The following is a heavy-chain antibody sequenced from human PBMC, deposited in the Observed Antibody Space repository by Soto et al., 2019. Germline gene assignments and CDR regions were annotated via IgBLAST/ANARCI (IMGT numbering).Heavy chain of an antibody. CDR3: ARDLQMATIRGGDY. D-gene: IGHD5-12*01. V-gene: IGHV3-21*06. Sequence: LRLSCKASGFTFSTYSMNWVRQAPGRGLEWVSSISSSTTHILYADSVKGRFTISRDNGKNSLYLQMNSLRAEDTAVYYCARDLQMATIRGGDYWGQGTQVTVSS. J-gene: IGHJ4*02. CDR1: GFTFSTYS. CDR2: ISSSTTHI.